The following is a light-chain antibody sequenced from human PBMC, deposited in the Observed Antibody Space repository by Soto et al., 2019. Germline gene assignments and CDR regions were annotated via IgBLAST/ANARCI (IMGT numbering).Light chain of an antibody. J-gene: IGLJ3*02. Sequence: QSALTQPASVSGSPGQSITISCTGTRSDVGGYNYVSWYQQYPGKAPKLMIYEVSNRPSGVSNRVSGSKSGNTASLTISGLQAEDEADYYCNSYTSTSSWVFGGGTKLTVL. V-gene: IGLV2-14*01. CDR2: EVS. CDR3: NSYTSTSSWV. CDR1: RSDVGGYNY.